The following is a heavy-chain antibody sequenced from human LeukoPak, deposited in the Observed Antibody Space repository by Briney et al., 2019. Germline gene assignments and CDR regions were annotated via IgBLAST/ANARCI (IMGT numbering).Heavy chain of an antibody. D-gene: IGHD6-19*01. CDR2: ISYDGSNK. J-gene: IGHJ4*02. V-gene: IGHV3-30*18. CDR1: GFIFSSYG. Sequence: GGSLRLSCAASGFIFSSYGMHWVRQAPGKGLGWVAVISYDGSNKYYADSVKGRFTISRDNSKNTLYLQMNSLRAEDTAVYYCAKGKPNSSGWYVFDYWGQGTLVTVSS. CDR3: AKGKPNSSGWYVFDY.